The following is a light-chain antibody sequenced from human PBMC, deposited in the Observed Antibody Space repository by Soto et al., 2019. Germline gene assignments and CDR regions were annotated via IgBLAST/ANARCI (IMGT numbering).Light chain of an antibody. J-gene: IGKJ5*01. CDR1: QSVSIK. V-gene: IGKV3-15*01. CDR2: GAS. CDR3: QQRSNWPPRIT. Sequence: EIVMTQSPATLSVSPGERATLSCRASQSVSIKLAWYQQKPGQGPRLLIFGASIRAIGIPARFSGSGSGTDFTLTISSLQPEDFAVYYCQQRSNWPPRITFGQGTRLEIK.